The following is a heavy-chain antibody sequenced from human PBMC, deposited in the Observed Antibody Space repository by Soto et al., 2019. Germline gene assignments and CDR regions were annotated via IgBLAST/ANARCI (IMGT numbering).Heavy chain of an antibody. CDR2: INAANGNT. CDR1: GYTFTTYA. CDR3: ARAPSWYIFDP. V-gene: IGHV1-3*01. J-gene: IGHJ5*02. Sequence: ASVKVSCKASGYTFTTYATHWVRQAPGQRLEWMGWINAANGNTKYSQKFQGRVTITRDTSASTAYMELSSLRSEDTAVYYCARAPSWYIFDPWGQGTLVTVSS. D-gene: IGHD6-13*01.